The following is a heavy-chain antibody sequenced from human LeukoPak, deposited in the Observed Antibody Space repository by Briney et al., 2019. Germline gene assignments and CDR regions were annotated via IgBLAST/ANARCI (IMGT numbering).Heavy chain of an antibody. V-gene: IGHV4-31*03. J-gene: IGHJ4*02. CDR1: GGSISSGGYY. CDR2: IYYSGST. Sequence: SQTLSLTCTVSGGSISSGGYYWSWIRQHPGKGLEWIGYIYYSGSTYYNPSLKSRVTISVDTPKNQFSLKLSSVTAADTAVYYCARDTPDADSYDYVWGSYRYRYFDYWGQGTLVTVSS. CDR3: ARDTPDADSYDYVWGSYRYRYFDY. D-gene: IGHD3-16*02.